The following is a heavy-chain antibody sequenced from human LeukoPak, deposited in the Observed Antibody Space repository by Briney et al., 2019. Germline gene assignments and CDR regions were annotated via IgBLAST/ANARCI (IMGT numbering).Heavy chain of an antibody. Sequence: PGGSLRLSCAASGFTFSSYGMHWVRQAPGKGLEWVAVISYDGSNKYYADSVKGRFTISRDNSKNTLYLQMNSLRAEDTAVYYCAWLLAYCGVECYGGFDYWGQGTLVTVSS. CDR2: ISYDGSNK. V-gene: IGHV3-30*03. D-gene: IGHD2-21*01. J-gene: IGHJ4*02. CDR3: AWLLAYCGVECYGGFDY. CDR1: GFTFSSYG.